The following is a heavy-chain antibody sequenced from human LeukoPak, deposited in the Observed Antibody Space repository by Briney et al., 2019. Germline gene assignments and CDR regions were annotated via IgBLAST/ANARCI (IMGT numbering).Heavy chain of an antibody. J-gene: IGHJ4*02. CDR2: ISAYNGNT. CDR1: GYTFTSYG. CDR3: ARSVRSGGWWVDYFDY. V-gene: IGHV1-18*04. Sequence: ASVKVSCKASGYTFTSYGISWVRQAPGQGLEWMGWISAYNGNTNYAQKLQGRVTMTTDTSMSTAYMELRSLRSDDTAVYYCARSVRSGGWWVDYFDYWGQGTLVTVSS. D-gene: IGHD6-13*01.